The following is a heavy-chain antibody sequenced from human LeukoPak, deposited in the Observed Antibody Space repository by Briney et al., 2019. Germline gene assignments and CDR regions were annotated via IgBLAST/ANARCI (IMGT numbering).Heavy chain of an antibody. J-gene: IGHJ1*01. V-gene: IGHV3-74*01. CDR1: GLTFSNSW. CDR2: INNDGSYS. Sequence: GGSLRLSCAASGLTFSNSWMHWVRQAPGKGLVWVSRINNDGSYSSYADSVKGRFTTSRDNAKNTLYLQMNSLRAEDTAVYFCARVSGLGMNEYLQHWGQGTLVTVSS. D-gene: IGHD3-10*01. CDR3: ARVSGLGMNEYLQH.